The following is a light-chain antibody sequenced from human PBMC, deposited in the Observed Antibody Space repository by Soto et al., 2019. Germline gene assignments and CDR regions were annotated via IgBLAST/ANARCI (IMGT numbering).Light chain of an antibody. CDR3: QHYSSYSRT. CDR2: DAS. Sequence: DIQMSQSPSTLSASVGDRVTITCRASQSISNSLAWYQQKPGKAPKLLINDASSLERGVPSRFSGSGSGTECTLTISSLQPDDFATYYCQHYSSYSRTFGQGTNVEIK. CDR1: QSISNS. V-gene: IGKV1-5*01. J-gene: IGKJ1*01.